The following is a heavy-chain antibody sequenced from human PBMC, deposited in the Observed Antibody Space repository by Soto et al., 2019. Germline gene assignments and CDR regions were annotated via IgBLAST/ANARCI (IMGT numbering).Heavy chain of an antibody. CDR1: GGSISSSSYY. CDR2: IYYSGST. D-gene: IGHD5-18*01. J-gene: IGHJ5*02. Sequence: QLQLQESGPGLVKPSETLSLTCTVSGGSISSSSYYWGWIRQPLGKGLEWIGSIYYSGSTYYNPSLKSRVTISVDTSKNQFSLKLSSVTAADTAVYYCAITQDTAMASWGQGTLVTVSS. CDR3: AITQDTAMAS. V-gene: IGHV4-39*01.